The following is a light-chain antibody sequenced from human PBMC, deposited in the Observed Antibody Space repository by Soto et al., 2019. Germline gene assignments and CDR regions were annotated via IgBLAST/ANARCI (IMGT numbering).Light chain of an antibody. V-gene: IGKV1-39*01. J-gene: IGKJ1*01. CDR1: HSIVNY. Sequence: DIQLTQSPSSLSASVGDRVTITCRASHSIVNYVSWYQQKPGKVPKLLFYLASSLPSGVPSRFGGSGPGIESTLDLSSLQRDDVATYYCQQSHSPPWTFGQGTRVE. CDR2: LAS. CDR3: QQSHSPPWT.